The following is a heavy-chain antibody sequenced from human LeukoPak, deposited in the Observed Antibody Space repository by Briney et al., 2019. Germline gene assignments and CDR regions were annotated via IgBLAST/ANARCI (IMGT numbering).Heavy chain of an antibody. CDR1: GFTFSSYA. CDR3: ARDRVATGPELFDS. V-gene: IGHV3-30-3*01. D-gene: IGHD5-12*01. J-gene: IGHJ4*02. CDR2: ISYDGSNK. Sequence: GGSLRLSCAASGFTFSSYAMHWVRQAPGKGLEWVAVISYDGSNKYYADSVKGRFTISRDNSKNTLYLQMNSLRAEDTAVYYCARDRVATGPELFDSWGQGTLVTVSS.